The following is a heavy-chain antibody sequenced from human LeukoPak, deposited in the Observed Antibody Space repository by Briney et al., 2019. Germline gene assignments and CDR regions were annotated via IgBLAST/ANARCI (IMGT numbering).Heavy chain of an antibody. Sequence: PGRSLRLSRAASGFTFSSYAMHWVRQAPGKGLEWVAVISYDGSNKYYADSVKGRFTISRDNSKNTLYLQMNSLRAEDTAVYYCARDEPYNWNDVGYYYYGMDVWGKGTTVTVSS. CDR3: ARDEPYNWNDVGYYYYGMDV. CDR1: GFTFSSYA. D-gene: IGHD1-1*01. V-gene: IGHV3-30*04. CDR2: ISYDGSNK. J-gene: IGHJ6*04.